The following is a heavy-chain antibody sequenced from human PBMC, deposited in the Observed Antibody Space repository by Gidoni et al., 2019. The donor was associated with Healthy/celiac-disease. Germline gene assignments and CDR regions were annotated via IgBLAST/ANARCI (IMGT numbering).Heavy chain of an antibody. CDR1: GFTFSSYA. D-gene: IGHD2-21*01. CDR3: AKELYCGGDCYSNAFDI. V-gene: IGHV3-23*01. CDR2: ISGSGGST. Sequence: EVQLLESGGGLVQPGGSLRLSCAASGFTFSSYAMSWVRQAPGKGLEWVSAISGSGGSTYYADSVKGRFTISRDNSKNTLYLQMNSLRAEDTAVYYCAKELYCGGDCYSNAFDIWGQGTMVTVSS. J-gene: IGHJ3*02.